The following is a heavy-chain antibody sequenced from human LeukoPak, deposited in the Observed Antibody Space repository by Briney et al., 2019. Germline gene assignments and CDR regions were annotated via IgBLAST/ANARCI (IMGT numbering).Heavy chain of an antibody. V-gene: IGHV4-34*01. Sequence: PSETLSLTCAVYGGSFSGYYWSWIRQPPGQGLEWIGEINHSGSTNYNPSLKSRVSISVDSSKNQFPLKVSSVTAADTAVYYCARGSDTAAGLYWGQGTLVTVSS. CDR3: ARGSDTAAGLY. CDR2: INHSGST. CDR1: GGSFSGYY. J-gene: IGHJ4*02. D-gene: IGHD6-13*01.